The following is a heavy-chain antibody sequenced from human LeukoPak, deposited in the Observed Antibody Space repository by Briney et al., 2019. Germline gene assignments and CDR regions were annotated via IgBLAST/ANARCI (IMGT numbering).Heavy chain of an antibody. CDR2: IYYSGST. Sequence: SETLSLTCTVSGDSISSSSYYWDWIRQPPGKGLEWIGSIYYSGSTYYNQSLKSRVTISVDTSKNQFSLKLSSVTAADTAVYYCARASYYYDSSGYCNWFDPWGQGTLVTVSS. V-gene: IGHV4-39*07. J-gene: IGHJ5*02. D-gene: IGHD3-22*01. CDR1: GDSISSSSYY. CDR3: ARASYYYDSSGYCNWFDP.